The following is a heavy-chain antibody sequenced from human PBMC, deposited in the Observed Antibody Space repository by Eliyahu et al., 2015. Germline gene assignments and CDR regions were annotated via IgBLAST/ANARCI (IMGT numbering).Heavy chain of an antibody. CDR2: ISSRSNFI. CDR3: ARDRGDYDDSGYYHDLYYYGTDV. CDR1: GFTFSDYT. D-gene: IGHD3-22*01. J-gene: IGHJ6*02. V-gene: IGHV3-21*02. Sequence: EVQVVESGGGLVKPGESLRLSCAASGFTFSDYTMNWVRQAPGKGLEWVSSISSRSNFIFYADSVKGRFTISRDNAKNSLYLQMNNLRAEDTAVYYCARDRGDYDDSGYYHDLYYYGTDVWGQGTTVTVSS.